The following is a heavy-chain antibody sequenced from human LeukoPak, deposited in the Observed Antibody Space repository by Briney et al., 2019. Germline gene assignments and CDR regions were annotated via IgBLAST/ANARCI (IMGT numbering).Heavy chain of an antibody. J-gene: IGHJ5*02. CDR1: GFTFSSYA. D-gene: IGHD1-26*01. CDR2: ISGSGGST. V-gene: IGHV3-23*01. Sequence: GGSLRLSCAASGFTFSSYAMSWVRQAPGKGLEWVSAISGSGGSTYYADSVKGRFTISRDNSKNTLYLQMNSLRAEDTAVYYCAKDGSGSYLILNNWFDPWGQGTLVTVSS. CDR3: AKDGSGSYLILNNWFDP.